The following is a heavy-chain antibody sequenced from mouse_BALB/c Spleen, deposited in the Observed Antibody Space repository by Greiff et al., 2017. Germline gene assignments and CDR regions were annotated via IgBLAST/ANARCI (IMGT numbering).Heavy chain of an antibody. V-gene: IGHV1-54*01. J-gene: IGHJ4*01. CDR1: GYAFPNYL. D-gene: IGHD6-1*01. Sequence: QVQLQQSGAELVRPGTSVKVSCKASGYAFPNYLIEWVKQRPGQGLEWIGVINPGSGGTNYNEKFKGKATLTADKSSSTAYMQLSSLTSDDSAVYFCVRARPYYYAMDYWGQGTSVTVSS. CDR2: INPGSGGT. CDR3: VRARPYYYAMDY.